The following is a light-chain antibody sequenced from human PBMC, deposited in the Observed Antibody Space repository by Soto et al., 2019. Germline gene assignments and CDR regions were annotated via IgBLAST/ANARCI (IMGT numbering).Light chain of an antibody. Sequence: QTVVTQEPSLTVSPGGTVTLTCGSSTGAVTSGHYPYWFQQKPGQAPRTLIYDTSNKHAWTPARFSGSLLGGKAALTLSGAQPEDEAEYYCLRSYSGAWRVFGGGTKVTVL. J-gene: IGLJ2*01. CDR1: TGAVTSGHY. CDR3: LRSYSGAWRV. CDR2: DTS. V-gene: IGLV7-46*01.